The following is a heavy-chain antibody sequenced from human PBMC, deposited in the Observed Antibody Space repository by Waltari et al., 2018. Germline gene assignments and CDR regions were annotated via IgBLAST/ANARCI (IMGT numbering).Heavy chain of an antibody. V-gene: IGHV4-59*01. CDR2: IYYSGST. J-gene: IGHJ4*02. CDR1: GGSISSYY. CDR3: ARAVAVAGSDFDY. Sequence: QVQLQESGPGLVMPSETLSLTCTVSGGSISSYYWSWIRQPPGKGLEWIGYIYYSGSTNYNPSLKSRVTISVDTSKNQFSLKLSSVTAADTAVYYCARAVAVAGSDFDYWGQGTLVTVSS. D-gene: IGHD6-19*01.